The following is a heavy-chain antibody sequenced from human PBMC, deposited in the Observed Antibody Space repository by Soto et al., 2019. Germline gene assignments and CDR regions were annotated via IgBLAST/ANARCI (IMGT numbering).Heavy chain of an antibody. CDR3: ARGVREYSFSSPFDI. J-gene: IGHJ3*02. CDR1: SGSISSSNW. Sequence: SETLSLTCAVSSGSISSSNWWSWVRQPPGKGLEWIGEIYHSGSTNYNPSLKSRVTISVDKSKNQFSLKLSSVTAADTAVYYCARGVREYSFSSPFDIWGQGTMVTVSS. V-gene: IGHV4-4*02. D-gene: IGHD5-12*01. CDR2: IYHSGST.